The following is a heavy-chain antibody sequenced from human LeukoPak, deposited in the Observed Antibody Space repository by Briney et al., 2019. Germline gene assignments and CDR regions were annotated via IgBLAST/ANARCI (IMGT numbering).Heavy chain of an antibody. J-gene: IGHJ4*02. CDR1: GFTFSRYW. CDR2: TKQDGSEK. Sequence: GGSLRLSCAASGFTFSRYWMSWVRQAPGKGLEWVANTKQDGSEKYYLESVKGRFTISRDNAKNSLYLLMNSLRGEDTAVYYCALSSGNYAIPFDYWGQGTLVTVSS. CDR3: ALSSGNYAIPFDY. V-gene: IGHV3-7*01. D-gene: IGHD1-26*01.